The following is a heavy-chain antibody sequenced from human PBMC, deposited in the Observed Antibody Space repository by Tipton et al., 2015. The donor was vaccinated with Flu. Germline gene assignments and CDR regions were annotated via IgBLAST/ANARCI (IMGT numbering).Heavy chain of an antibody. CDR3: AVTKYLAYAY. J-gene: IGHJ4*02. CDR2: IHYTGGT. D-gene: IGHD2-2*02. V-gene: IGHV4-39*07. Sequence: TLSLTCTVSGGSISGSSFYWGWVRQFPGKGLEWIGNIHYTGGTFYNASLTGRLTMSLDTPKNQFSLRLTSVTAADTAFYYCAVTKYLAYAYWGQGALVTVSS. CDR1: GGSISGSSFY.